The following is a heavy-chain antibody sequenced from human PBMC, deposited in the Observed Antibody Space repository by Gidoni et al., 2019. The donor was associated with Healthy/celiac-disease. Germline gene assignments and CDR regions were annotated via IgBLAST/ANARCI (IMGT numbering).Heavy chain of an antibody. J-gene: IGHJ6*02. Sequence: GLEWIGYIYYSGSTNYNPSLKSRVTISVDTSKNQFSLKLSSVTAADTAVYYCARAGGQQLVRPYYYYGMDVWGQGTTVTVSS. D-gene: IGHD6-13*01. V-gene: IGHV4-59*01. CDR3: ARAGGQQLVRPYYYYGMDV. CDR2: IYYSGST.